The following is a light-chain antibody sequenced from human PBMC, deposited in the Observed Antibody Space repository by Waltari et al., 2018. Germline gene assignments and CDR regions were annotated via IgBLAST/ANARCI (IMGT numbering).Light chain of an antibody. CDR3: QQHNSHPWT. CDR2: AAS. J-gene: IGKJ1*01. Sequence: DIQMTHSPSSLSASVGDRVTITCRASQTISSYLAWYQQKPGKVPKLLMYAASSLESGVPSRFSGSGSGTEFTLTISSLQPEDFATYYCQQHNSHPWTFGQGTKVEIK. CDR1: QTISSY. V-gene: IGKV1-17*03.